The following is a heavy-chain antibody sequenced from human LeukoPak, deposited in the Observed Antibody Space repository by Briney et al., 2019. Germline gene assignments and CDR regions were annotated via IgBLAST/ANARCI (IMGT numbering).Heavy chain of an antibody. J-gene: IGHJ6*03. V-gene: IGHV3-7*03. Sequence: GGSLRLSCVASEFIFSDYWMSWVRQAPGKGLEWVANIKQEGREEKYAISRDDAKSTLYLQMDSLRSDDTAVYYCARDALYYYDSSGYYGYYYYYMDVWGKGTTVTVSS. CDR1: EFIFSDYW. CDR3: ARDALYYYDSSGYYGYYYYYMDV. CDR2: IKQEGREE. D-gene: IGHD3-22*01.